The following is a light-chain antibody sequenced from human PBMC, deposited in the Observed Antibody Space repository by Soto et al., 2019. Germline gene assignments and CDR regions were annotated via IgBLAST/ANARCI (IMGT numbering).Light chain of an antibody. CDR1: SSDVGGYNY. CDR2: DAS. Sequence: QSVLTQPASMSGSPGQSITISCTGTSSDVGGYNYVSWYQQHPGKAPKLMIYDASSRPSGVSHRFSGSKSGNTASLTISGLQAEDEADYFCSSYTSTTIVVFGGGTKLTVL. J-gene: IGLJ2*01. CDR3: SSYTSTTIVV. V-gene: IGLV2-14*01.